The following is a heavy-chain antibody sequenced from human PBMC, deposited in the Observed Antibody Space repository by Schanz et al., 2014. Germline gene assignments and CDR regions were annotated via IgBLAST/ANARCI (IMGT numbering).Heavy chain of an antibody. V-gene: IGHV1-2*02. J-gene: IGHJ4*02. CDR2: IDPNGGAT. Sequence: QVQLVQSGAEVKKPGASMKVSCKASGRTFIDYYMHWVRQAPGQGLEWVGWIDPNGGATNHAQMLQGRVTMTRDTSISTAYMELSGLTSDDTAVYFCARDPYGKNPGDFDYWGQGIVVTVSS. D-gene: IGHD4-17*01. CDR1: GRTFIDYY. CDR3: ARDPYGKNPGDFDY.